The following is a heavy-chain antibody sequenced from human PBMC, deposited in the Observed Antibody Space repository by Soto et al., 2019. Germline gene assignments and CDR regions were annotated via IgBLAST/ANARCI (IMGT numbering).Heavy chain of an antibody. CDR2: ISSSSSYI. CDR3: ARESSGYDID. Sequence: EVQLVESGGGLVKPGGSLRLSCAASGFTFSSYSRNWVRQAPGKGLEWVSSISSSSSYIYYAHSVKCRFTISRDNAKNSRYLQVNSLRAADTAVYYCARESSGYDIDWGQGTLVTVSS. D-gene: IGHD5-12*01. V-gene: IGHV3-21*01. CDR1: GFTFSSYS. J-gene: IGHJ4*02.